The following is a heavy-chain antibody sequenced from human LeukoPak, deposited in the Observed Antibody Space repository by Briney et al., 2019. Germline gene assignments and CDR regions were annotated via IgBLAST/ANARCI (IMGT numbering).Heavy chain of an antibody. D-gene: IGHD1-26*01. CDR1: GFTFSDYW. J-gene: IGHJ4*02. CDR2: ISGDASNT. Sequence: PGGSLRLSCAASGFTFSDYWMSWVRQAPGRGLEWLSTISGDASNTHYADSMEGRFTISRDNSKSTLDLQMNSLRAEDTAVYYCVKDVGGSSFFDYWGLGILVTVSS. V-gene: IGHV3-23*01. CDR3: VKDVGGSSFFDY.